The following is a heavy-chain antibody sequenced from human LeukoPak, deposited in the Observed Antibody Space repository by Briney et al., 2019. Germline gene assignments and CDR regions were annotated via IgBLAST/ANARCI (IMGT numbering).Heavy chain of an antibody. D-gene: IGHD3-3*01. CDR1: GGSFSGYY. Sequence: SETLSLTCAVSGGSFSGYYWSWIRQPPGKGLEWIGEINHSGSTNYNPSPKSRVTISVDTSKNQFSLKLSSVTAADTAVYYCARSRNLFWSGYKPFDYWGQGTLVTVSS. CDR3: ARSRNLFWSGYKPFDY. V-gene: IGHV4-34*01. J-gene: IGHJ4*02. CDR2: INHSGST.